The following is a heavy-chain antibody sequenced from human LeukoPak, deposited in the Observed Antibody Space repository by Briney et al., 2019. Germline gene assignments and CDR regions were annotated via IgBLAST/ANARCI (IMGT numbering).Heavy chain of an antibody. CDR2: IDSSGGYM. CDR1: GFTFNTYS. CDR3: LRGDRRDY. J-gene: IGHJ4*02. Sequence: GGSLRLSCEASGFTFNTYSMNWARQAPGKGLEWVSSIDSSGGYMFYANSVKGRFIISRDNAKDSLYLQMNSLRVEDTAVYYCLRGDRRDYWGQGTLVTVSS. V-gene: IGHV3-21*06.